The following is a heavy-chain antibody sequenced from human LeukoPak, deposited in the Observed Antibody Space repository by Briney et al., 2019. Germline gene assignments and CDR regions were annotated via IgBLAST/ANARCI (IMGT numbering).Heavy chain of an antibody. CDR1: GFTFSSYA. J-gene: IGHJ4*02. Sequence: PGGSLRLSSAASGFTFSSYAMSWVRQAPGKGLEWVSAISGSGGSTYYADSVKGRFTISRDNSKNTLYLQMNSPRAEDTAVYYCAKDLSSYGIAAANWGQGTLVTVSS. CDR3: AKDLSSYGIAAAN. V-gene: IGHV3-23*01. D-gene: IGHD6-13*01. CDR2: ISGSGGST.